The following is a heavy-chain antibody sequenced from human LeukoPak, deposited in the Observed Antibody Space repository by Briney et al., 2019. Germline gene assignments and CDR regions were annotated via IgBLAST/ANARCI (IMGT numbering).Heavy chain of an antibody. CDR2: INHSGST. Sequence: SETLSLTCAVYGGSFSGCYWSWIRQPPGKGLEWIGEINHSGSTNYNPSLKSRVTISVDTSKNQFSLKLSSVTAADTAVYYCARQLRGYSYGSYYYYGMDVWGKGTTVTVSS. CDR3: ARQLRGYSYGSYYYYGMDV. D-gene: IGHD5-18*01. J-gene: IGHJ6*04. CDR1: GGSFSGCY. V-gene: IGHV4-34*01.